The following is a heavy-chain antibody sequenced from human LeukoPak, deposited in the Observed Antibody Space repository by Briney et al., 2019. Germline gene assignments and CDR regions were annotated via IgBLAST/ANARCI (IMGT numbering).Heavy chain of an antibody. CDR2: ISGSGGST. J-gene: IGHJ4*02. D-gene: IGHD3-3*01. Sequence: GRSLRLSCAASGFTFSSYAMHWVRQAPGKGLEWVSAISGSGGSTYYADSVKGRFTISRDNSKNTLYLQMNSLRAEDTAVYYCAKHQNPLRFLECPVGYWGQGTLVTVSS. CDR3: AKHQNPLRFLECPVGY. CDR1: GFTFSSYA. V-gene: IGHV3-23*01.